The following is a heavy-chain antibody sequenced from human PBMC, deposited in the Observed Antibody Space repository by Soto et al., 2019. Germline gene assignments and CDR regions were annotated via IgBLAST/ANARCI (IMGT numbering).Heavy chain of an antibody. J-gene: IGHJ4*02. Sequence: WGSLRLSCAASGFILGSHDMIWVHQAPGIGLEWGPAISRSGGSTYYADSAKVRFTISRDNSKNTLYLQINSLRAEDTAVYFCARDLQYHYGSYFDAWGQGTLVPVSS. D-gene: IGHD2-2*01. CDR3: ARDLQYHYGSYFDA. CDR2: ISRSGGST. V-gene: IGHV3-23*01. CDR1: GFILGSHD.